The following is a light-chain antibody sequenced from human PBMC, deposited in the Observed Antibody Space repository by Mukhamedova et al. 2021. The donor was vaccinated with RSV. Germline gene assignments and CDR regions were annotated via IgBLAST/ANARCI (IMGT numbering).Light chain of an antibody. CDR3: QQGATFPLT. V-gene: IGKV1-12*01. Sequence: WYQRRVHGKAPKLLVYRTSNLQSGVPSRFSGSGSGTDFTLTIDSLQPEDFATYYCQQGATFPLTFGGGTKVEIK. CDR2: RTS. J-gene: IGKJ4*01.